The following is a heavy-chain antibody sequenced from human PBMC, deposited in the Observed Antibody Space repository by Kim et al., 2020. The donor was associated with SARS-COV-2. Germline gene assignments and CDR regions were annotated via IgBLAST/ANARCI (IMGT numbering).Heavy chain of an antibody. V-gene: IGHV1-46*01. Sequence: QKVQGRVTMTRDTSTSTVYMELSSLRSEDTAVYYCARDRVVRAAYNWFDPWGQGTLVTVSS. J-gene: IGHJ5*02. CDR3: ARDRVVRAAYNWFDP. D-gene: IGHD3-3*01.